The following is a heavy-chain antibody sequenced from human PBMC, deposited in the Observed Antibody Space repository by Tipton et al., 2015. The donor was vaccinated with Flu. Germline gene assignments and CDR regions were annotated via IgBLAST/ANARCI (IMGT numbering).Heavy chain of an antibody. CDR2: ISAYNGNT. CDR3: ARDMHLGELSPGGNY. D-gene: IGHD3-16*02. CDR1: GYTFTSYG. Sequence: QLVQSGAEVKKPGASVKVSCKASGYTFTSYGISWVRQAPGQGLEWMGWISAYNGNTNYAQKLQGIVTMTTDTSTSTAYMELRSLRSDDTAVYYGARDMHLGELSPGGNYWGQGTLVTVSS. J-gene: IGHJ4*02. V-gene: IGHV1-18*01.